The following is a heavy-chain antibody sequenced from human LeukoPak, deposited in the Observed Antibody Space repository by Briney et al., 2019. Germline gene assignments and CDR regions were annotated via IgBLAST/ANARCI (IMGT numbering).Heavy chain of an antibody. V-gene: IGHV3-30*02. CDR2: VRYGGNIK. J-gene: IGHJ4*02. Sequence: GGSLRLSCATSEFTFSAYAMHWIRQAPGRGLEWVAFVRYGGNIKYYADSVKGRFTISRDNSRNTLYLQMNSLRPEDTAVYYCTKDLGTEYNIFDYWGQGTLVTVSS. CDR3: TKDLGTEYNIFDY. D-gene: IGHD3-9*01. CDR1: EFTFSAYA.